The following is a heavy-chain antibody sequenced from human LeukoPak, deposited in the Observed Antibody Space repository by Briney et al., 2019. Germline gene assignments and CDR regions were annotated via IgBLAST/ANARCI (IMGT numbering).Heavy chain of an antibody. J-gene: IGHJ4*02. V-gene: IGHV3-30-3*01. CDR2: ISDDGNTK. D-gene: IGHD1-7*01. Sequence: PGGSLRLSCSASGFAFSSLPMHWVRQAPGKGLEWVAVISDDGNTKHHADSAKGRFTISRDNSKNTLFLQMNSLRPDDTAIYYCSRGTSATPLDYWGQGTLVTVSS. CDR3: SRGTSATPLDY. CDR1: GFAFSSLP.